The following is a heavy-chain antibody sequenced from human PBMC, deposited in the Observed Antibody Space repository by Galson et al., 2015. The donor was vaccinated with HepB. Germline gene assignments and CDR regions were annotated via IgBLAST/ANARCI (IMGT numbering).Heavy chain of an antibody. CDR2: TYYRSKWYN. V-gene: IGHV6-1*01. CDR3: ARDASIAARPDDLEDAFDI. Sequence: CAISGDSVSSNSAAWNWIRQSPSRGLEWLGRTYYRSKWYNDYAVSVKSRITINPDTSKNQFSLQLNSVTPEDTAVYYCARDASIAARPDDLEDAFDIWGQGTMVTVSS. CDR1: GDSVSSNSAA. D-gene: IGHD6-6*01. J-gene: IGHJ3*02.